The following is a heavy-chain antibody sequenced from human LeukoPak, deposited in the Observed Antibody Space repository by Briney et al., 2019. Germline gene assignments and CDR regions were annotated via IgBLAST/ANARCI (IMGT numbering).Heavy chain of an antibody. CDR2: ISNNGGYT. D-gene: IGHD5-12*01. CDR1: GFTFSSSA. Sequence: GGSLRLSCAASGFTFSSSAMSWVRQAPGKGLEWVSAISNNGGYTYYADSVQGRFTISRDNSKDTLYLQMNSLRAEDTAVYYCARNENSGWGYFDYWGQGTLVTVSS. J-gene: IGHJ4*02. CDR3: ARNENSGWGYFDY. V-gene: IGHV3-23*01.